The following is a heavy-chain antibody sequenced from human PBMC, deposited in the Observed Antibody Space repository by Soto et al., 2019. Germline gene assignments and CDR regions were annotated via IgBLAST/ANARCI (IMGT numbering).Heavy chain of an antibody. V-gene: IGHV1-18*04. CDR3: ARGDDHSGWARNFDY. Sequence: GASVKVSCRASGYRFPSYVIPLLRQAPGQVLEWMGWISVQNGNTNYAQRLQGRVTMTTDTSTSTAYMELRSLRSDDTAVYYCARGDDHSGWARNFDYWGQGTLVTVSS. D-gene: IGHD6-19*01. CDR1: GYRFPSYV. CDR2: ISVQNGNT. J-gene: IGHJ4*02.